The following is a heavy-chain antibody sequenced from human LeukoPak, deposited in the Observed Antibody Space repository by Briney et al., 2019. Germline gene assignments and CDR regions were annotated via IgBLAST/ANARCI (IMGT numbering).Heavy chain of an antibody. CDR3: ARHRGYCSSTSCYPPYYYYGMDV. D-gene: IGHD2-2*01. V-gene: IGHV4-39*01. CDR1: GGSISSSSYY. Sequence: SETLSLTCTVSGGSISSSSYYWGWLRQPPGTGLEWIGSIYYSGSTYYNPSLKSRVTISVDTSKNQFSLKLSSVTAADTAVYYCARHRGYCSSTSCYPPYYYYGMDVWGQGTTVTVSS. CDR2: IYYSGST. J-gene: IGHJ6*02.